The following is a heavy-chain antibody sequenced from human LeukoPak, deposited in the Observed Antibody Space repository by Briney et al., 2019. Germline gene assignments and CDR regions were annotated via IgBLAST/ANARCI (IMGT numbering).Heavy chain of an antibody. CDR3: ARHASPSSWVDY. V-gene: IGHV4-59*08. D-gene: IGHD6-13*01. Sequence: WESLSLTCTVSGCSISSYYLSWIRQPPGKGLEWIGYIYYSGTTNYNPSLMSRVTISVDTSKNQFSLKLSSVTAAYTAVYYCARHASPSSWVDYWGQGTLVTVSS. J-gene: IGHJ4*02. CDR2: IYYSGTT. CDR1: GCSISSYY.